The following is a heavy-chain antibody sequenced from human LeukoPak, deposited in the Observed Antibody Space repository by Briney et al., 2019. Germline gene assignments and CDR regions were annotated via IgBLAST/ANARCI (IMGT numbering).Heavy chain of an antibody. J-gene: IGHJ4*02. Sequence: TGGSLRLSCAASGFTFSSYAMHWVRQAPGKGLEWVAVISYDGSNKYYADSVKGRFTISRDNSKNTLYLQMNSLRAEDTAVYYCAKDGSGYDSDYFDYWGQGTLVTVSS. V-gene: IGHV3-30-3*01. CDR3: AKDGSGYDSDYFDY. D-gene: IGHD5-12*01. CDR2: ISYDGSNK. CDR1: GFTFSSYA.